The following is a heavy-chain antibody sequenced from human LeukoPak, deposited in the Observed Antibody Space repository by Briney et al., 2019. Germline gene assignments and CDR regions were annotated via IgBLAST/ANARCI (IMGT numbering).Heavy chain of an antibody. CDR3: ARERSGNYGALFDY. D-gene: IGHD4-11*01. J-gene: IGHJ4*02. Sequence: ASVKVSCKASGYTFTSYDINWVRQATGQGLEWMGWMNPNSGNTGYAQKFQGRVTITRNTSISTAYMELSSLRSEDTAVYYCARERSGNYGALFDYWGQGTPVTVSS. V-gene: IGHV1-8*03. CDR1: GYTFTSYD. CDR2: MNPNSGNT.